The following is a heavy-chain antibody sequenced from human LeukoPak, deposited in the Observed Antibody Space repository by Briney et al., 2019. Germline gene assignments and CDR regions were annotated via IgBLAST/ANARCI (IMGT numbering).Heavy chain of an antibody. J-gene: IGHJ4*02. D-gene: IGHD2-8*01. CDR3: ARESCTNGVCYEFFDY. Sequence: SETLSLTCTVSGGSISSHYWSWIRQPPGKGLDWIGYIYYSGSTSYNPSLKSRVTISVDTSKNQFSLKLRSVTAADTAVYYCARESCTNGVCYEFFDYWGQGTLVTVSS. CDR1: GGSISSHY. CDR2: IYYSGST. V-gene: IGHV4-59*11.